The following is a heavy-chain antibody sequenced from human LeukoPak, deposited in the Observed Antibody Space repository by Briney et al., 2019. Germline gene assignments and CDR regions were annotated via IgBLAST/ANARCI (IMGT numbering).Heavy chain of an antibody. J-gene: IGHJ6*03. CDR3: ARGGGYSGYDYFYYYYYMDV. CDR1: GYTFTSYD. Sequence: GASVKVSCKASGYTFTSYDINWVRQATGQGLEWMGWMNPNSGNTGYAQKFQGRVTITRNTSISTAYMELSSLRSEDTAVYYCARGGGYSGYDYFYYYYYMDVWGKGTTVTVSS. CDR2: MNPNSGNT. D-gene: IGHD5-12*01. V-gene: IGHV1-8*03.